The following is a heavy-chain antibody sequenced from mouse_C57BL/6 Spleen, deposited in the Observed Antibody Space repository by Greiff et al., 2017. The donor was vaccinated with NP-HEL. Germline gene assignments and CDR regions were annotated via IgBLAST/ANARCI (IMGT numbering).Heavy chain of an antibody. CDR1: GYTFTSYW. V-gene: IGHV1-74*01. J-gene: IGHJ4*01. CDR2: IHPSDRDT. D-gene: IGHD2-10*02. CDR3: AIEDRYGNYWEDY. Sequence: VQLQQPGAELVKPGASVKVSCKASGYTFTSYWMHWVKQRPGQGLEWIGRIHPSDRDTNYNQKFKGKATLTVDKSSSTAYMQLSSLTSEDSAVYYCAIEDRYGNYWEDYWGQGTSVTVSS.